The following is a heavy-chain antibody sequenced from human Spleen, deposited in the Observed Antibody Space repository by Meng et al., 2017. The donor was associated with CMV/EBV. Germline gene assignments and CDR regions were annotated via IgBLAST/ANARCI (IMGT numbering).Heavy chain of an antibody. CDR1: GFTFSSYA. CDR3: AKGSNGYFDY. J-gene: IGHJ4*02. V-gene: IGHV3-23*01. D-gene: IGHD2-8*01. CDR2: ITGGGGST. Sequence: GESLKISCAASGFTFSSYAMTWVRQAPGKGLEWVSAITGGGGSTYYADSVKGRFTISRDNSKNTLFLQMNSLRAEDTAIFYCAKGSNGYFDYWGQGTLVTVSS.